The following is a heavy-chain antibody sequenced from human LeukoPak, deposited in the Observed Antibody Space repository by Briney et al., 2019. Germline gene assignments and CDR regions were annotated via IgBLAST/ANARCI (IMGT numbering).Heavy chain of an antibody. J-gene: IGHJ6*04. Sequence: GGSLRLSCAASGFTFSSYGMSWVRQAPGKGLEWVSYISSGSVNIFYADSVKGRFTISRDNAKNSMFLQMNSLRAEDTALYYCVREIIIRDTTGYPLDVWGKGTTVTVSS. D-gene: IGHD3-22*01. CDR1: GFTFSSYG. CDR2: ISSGSVNI. CDR3: VREIIIRDTTGYPLDV. V-gene: IGHV3-21*01.